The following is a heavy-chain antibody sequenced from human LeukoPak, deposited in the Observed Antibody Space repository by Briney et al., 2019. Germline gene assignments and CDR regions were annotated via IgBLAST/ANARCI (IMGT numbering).Heavy chain of an antibody. J-gene: IGHJ4*02. CDR1: GFTFSSYA. CDR2: ISGSGGST. CDR3: AKDRYYDFWTGSDY. V-gene: IGHV3-23*01. D-gene: IGHD3-3*01. Sequence: PGGSLRLSCAASGFTFSSYAMSWVRQAPGKGLQWVSTISGSGGSTYYADSVKGRFIISRDNSKNTLYLQINSLRAEDTAIYYCAKDRYYDFWTGSDYWGQGTLVTVSS.